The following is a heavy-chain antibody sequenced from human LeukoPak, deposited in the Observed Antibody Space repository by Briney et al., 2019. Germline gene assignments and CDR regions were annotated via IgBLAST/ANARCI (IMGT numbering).Heavy chain of an antibody. CDR1: GGSISSGSYY. CDR2: IYTSGST. J-gene: IGHJ6*03. Sequence: PSETLSLTCTVSGGSISSGSYYWSWIRQPAGKGLEWIGRIYTSGSTNYNPSLKSRVTISVDTSKNQFSLKLSSVTAADTAVYYCARGDYYGSGSSRSPSYMDVWGKGTTVTISS. V-gene: IGHV4-61*02. D-gene: IGHD3-10*01. CDR3: ARGDYYGSGSSRSPSYMDV.